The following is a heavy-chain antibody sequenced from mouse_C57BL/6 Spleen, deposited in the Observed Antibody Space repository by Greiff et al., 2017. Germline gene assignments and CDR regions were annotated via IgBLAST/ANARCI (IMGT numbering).Heavy chain of an antibody. Sequence: QVQLQQSGPGLVQPSQSLSITCTVSGFSLTSYGVHWVRQSPGKGLEWLGVIWRGGGTDYNAAFMSRLSITKDNSKSQVFFKMNSRQADDTAIYYCAKSHDGYYTWFAYWGQGTLVTVSA. CDR2: IWRGGGT. J-gene: IGHJ3*01. D-gene: IGHD2-3*01. CDR1: GFSLTSYG. V-gene: IGHV2-5*01. CDR3: AKSHDGYYTWFAY.